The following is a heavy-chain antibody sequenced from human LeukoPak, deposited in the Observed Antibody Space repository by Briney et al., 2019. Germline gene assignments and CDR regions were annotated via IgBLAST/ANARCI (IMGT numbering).Heavy chain of an antibody. J-gene: IGHJ4*02. CDR1: GYTFTDNG. V-gene: IGHV1-18*01. CDR3: ARVRNSGSGTSTLDY. CDR2: IAANDLT. Sequence: ASVKVSCKTSGYTFTDNGISWVRQAPGQGLEWMGWIAANDLTNYAEKFQDRVTLTTDTSTSTIYLELRSLRFDDTAVYYCARVRNSGSGTSTLDYWGQGTLVTVSS. D-gene: IGHD3-10*01.